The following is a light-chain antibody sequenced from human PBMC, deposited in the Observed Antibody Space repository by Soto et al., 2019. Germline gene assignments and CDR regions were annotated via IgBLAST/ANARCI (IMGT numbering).Light chain of an antibody. V-gene: IGLV1-44*01. J-gene: IGLJ3*02. CDR2: SNK. Sequence: QSVLIQPSSASGTPGQRVTISCSGSSSNIGSNTIKWYQQFPGTAPKLLIYSNKQRPSGVPDRFSGSKSGTSAPLAISGLQSEDEADYYCAAWDDSLNGVLFGGGTKLTVL. CDR1: SSNIGSNT. CDR3: AAWDDSLNGVL.